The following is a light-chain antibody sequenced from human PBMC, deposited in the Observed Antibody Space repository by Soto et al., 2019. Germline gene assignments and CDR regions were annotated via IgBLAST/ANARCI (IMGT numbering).Light chain of an antibody. CDR3: QQYYTTLWT. CDR1: QSVLYSSNNKNY. J-gene: IGKJ1*01. CDR2: WAS. V-gene: IGKV4-1*01. Sequence: DIVLPQSPDSLAVSLGERATINCKSSQSVLYSSNNKNYLAWYQQKPGQPPKLLIYWASTRKSGVPDRFSGGGSGTDFTLTISSLQAEDVAVYYCQQYYTTLWTSGQGTKVEIK.